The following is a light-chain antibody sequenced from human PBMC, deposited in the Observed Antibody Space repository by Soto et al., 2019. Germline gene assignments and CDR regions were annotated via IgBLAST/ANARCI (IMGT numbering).Light chain of an antibody. V-gene: IGKV3-20*01. Sequence: EIVVTQSPGTLSLSPGERATLSCRASQSVSSSYLAWYQQKPGQAPTLLIYGASSRATGLPDRFSGSGSGTDFTLTLSRLEPEGFALYYCQQYGSHPLTFGGGAKLVIK. J-gene: IGKJ4*01. CDR1: QSVSSSY. CDR3: QQYGSHPLT. CDR2: GAS.